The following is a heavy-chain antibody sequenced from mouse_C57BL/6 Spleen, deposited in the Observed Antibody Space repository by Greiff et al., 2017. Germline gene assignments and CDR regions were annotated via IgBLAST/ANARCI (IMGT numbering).Heavy chain of an antibody. V-gene: IGHV2-2*01. J-gene: IGHJ4*01. D-gene: IGHD2-3*01. CDR1: GFSLTSYG. CDR2: IWSGGST. Sequence: VKLVESGPGLVQPSQSLSITCTVSGFSLTSYGVHWVRQSPGKGLEWLGVIWSGGSTDYNAAFISRLSISKDNSKSQVFFKMNSLQADDTAIYYCARKWGLLRGGAMDYWGQGTSVTVSS. CDR3: ARKWGLLRGGAMDY.